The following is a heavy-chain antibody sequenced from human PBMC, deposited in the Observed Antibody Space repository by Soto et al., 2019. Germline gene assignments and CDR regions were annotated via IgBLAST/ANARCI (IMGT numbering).Heavy chain of an antibody. CDR1: GFTFSDYY. V-gene: IGHV3-11*05. J-gene: IGHJ5*02. D-gene: IGHD1-1*01. Sequence: GGSLRLSCAASGFTFSDYYMSWIRQAPGKGLEWVSYISSNSTYTDYADSVKGRFTISRDNAKNSLYLQMSSLRAEDTAVYYCARGGTTGNVRWFDPWGQGTLVTVSS. CDR3: ARGGTTGNVRWFDP. CDR2: ISSNSTYT.